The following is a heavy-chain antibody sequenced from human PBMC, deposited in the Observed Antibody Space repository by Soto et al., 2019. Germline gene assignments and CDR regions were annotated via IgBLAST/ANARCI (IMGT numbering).Heavy chain of an antibody. CDR2: IWNDGNGSYK. CDR3: ERVYDFWNNIEY. CDR1: VFTFSSSC. Sequence: GLSXRLSGLFSVFTFSSSCIQWFRQAPGRGLEWVAVIWNDGNGSYKYYADSVKGRFTISRDNSKNTLYLQMNSLRAEDTALYYCERVYDFWNNIEYWGQGSLVTVSS. D-gene: IGHD3-3*01. J-gene: IGHJ4*02. V-gene: IGHV3-33*01.